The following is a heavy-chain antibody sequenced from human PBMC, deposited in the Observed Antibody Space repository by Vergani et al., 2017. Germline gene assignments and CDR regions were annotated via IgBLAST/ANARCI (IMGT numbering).Heavy chain of an antibody. Sequence: QVHLQESGPGLVKPSETLSLTCAVYGGSFSGYYWSWIRQPPGKGLEWIGEINHSGSTNYNPSLKSRVTISVDTSKNQFSLKLSSVTAADTAVYYCARFYGGNSFNWFDPWGQGTLVTVSS. CDR2: INHSGST. D-gene: IGHD4-23*01. V-gene: IGHV4-34*10. J-gene: IGHJ5*02. CDR1: GGSFSGYY. CDR3: ARFYGGNSFNWFDP.